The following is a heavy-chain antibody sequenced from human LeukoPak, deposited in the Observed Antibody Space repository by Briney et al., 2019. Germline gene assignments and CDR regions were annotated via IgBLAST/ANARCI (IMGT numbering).Heavy chain of an antibody. Sequence: GGSPRLSCAASGFTLSSYGMSWVRQAPGKGLEWVSAISGSGGSTYYADSVKGRFTISRDNSKNTLYLQMSSLRAEDTAVYYCAELGITMIGGVWGKGTTVTISS. V-gene: IGHV3-23*01. CDR2: ISGSGGST. D-gene: IGHD3-10*02. CDR1: GFTLSSYG. CDR3: AELGITMIGGV. J-gene: IGHJ6*04.